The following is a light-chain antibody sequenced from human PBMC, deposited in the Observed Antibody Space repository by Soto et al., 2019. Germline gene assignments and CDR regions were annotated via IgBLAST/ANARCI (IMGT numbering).Light chain of an antibody. CDR2: EGS. V-gene: IGLV2-23*01. Sequence: QSVLTQPASVSGSPGQSITISCTGTSSDVGSYNLVSWYPQHPGKAPKLMIYEGSKRPSGVSNRFSGSKSGNTASLTISGLQAEDEADYYCCSYAGSSTPYVFGTGTKVTVL. CDR1: SSDVGSYNL. CDR3: CSYAGSSTPYV. J-gene: IGLJ1*01.